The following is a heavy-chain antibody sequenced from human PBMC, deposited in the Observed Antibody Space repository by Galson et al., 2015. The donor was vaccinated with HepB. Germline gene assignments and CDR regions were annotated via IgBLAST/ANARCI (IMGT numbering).Heavy chain of an antibody. CDR2: ISSSSTI. D-gene: IGHD3-10*01. J-gene: IGHJ6*03. Sequence: SLRLSCAASGFTFSSYSMNWVRQAPGKGLEWVSYISSSSTIYYADSVKGRFTISRDNAKNSLYLQMNSLRAEDTAVYYCARDSYGSGSYYKYYYYYYMDVWGKGTTVTVSS. V-gene: IGHV3-48*01. CDR3: ARDSYGSGSYYKYYYYYYMDV. CDR1: GFTFSSYS.